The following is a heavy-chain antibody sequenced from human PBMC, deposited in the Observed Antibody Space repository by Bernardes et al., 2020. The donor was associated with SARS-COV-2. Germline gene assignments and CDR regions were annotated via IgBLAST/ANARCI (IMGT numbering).Heavy chain of an antibody. V-gene: IGHV3-15*07. CDR3: TTEMGLLRFLEWPPGMDV. J-gene: IGHJ6*02. CDR1: GFTFSNAW. CDR2: IKSKTDGGTT. Sequence: GGSLRLSCAASGFTFSNAWMNWVRQAPGKGLEWVGRIKSKTDGGTTDYAAPVKGRFTISRDDSKNTLYLQMNSLKTEDTAVYYCTTEMGLLRFLEWPPGMDVWGQGTTVTVSS. D-gene: IGHD3-3*01.